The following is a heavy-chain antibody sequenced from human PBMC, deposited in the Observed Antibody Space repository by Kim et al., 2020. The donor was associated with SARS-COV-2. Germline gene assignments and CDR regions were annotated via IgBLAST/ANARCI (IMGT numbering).Heavy chain of an antibody. Sequence: GRFTISRDNSKNTLYLQMNSLRAEDTAVYYCAGSSFGYCGGDCYSGPFDYWGQGTLVTVSS. J-gene: IGHJ4*02. V-gene: IGHV3-30*07. D-gene: IGHD2-21*02. CDR3: AGSSFGYCGGDCYSGPFDY.